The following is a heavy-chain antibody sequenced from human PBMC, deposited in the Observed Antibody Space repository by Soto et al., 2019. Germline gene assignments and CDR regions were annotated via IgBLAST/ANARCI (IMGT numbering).Heavy chain of an antibody. CDR1: GFTFSSYA. J-gene: IGHJ4*02. V-gene: IGHV3-23*01. D-gene: IGHD5-18*01. CDR2: ISGDADVT. CDR3: ASLAGYSFGNIDY. Sequence: PGGSLRLSCAASGFTFSSYAMSWVRQAPGKGLEWVSAISGDADVTNYASAVEGRFTISRDNSKNTLYLQMNSLRAEDTAFYYCASLAGYSFGNIDYWGQGTQVTVSS.